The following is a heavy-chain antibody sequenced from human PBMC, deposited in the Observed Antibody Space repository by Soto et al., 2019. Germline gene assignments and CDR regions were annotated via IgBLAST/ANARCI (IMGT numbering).Heavy chain of an antibody. D-gene: IGHD6-13*01. J-gene: IGHJ6*02. CDR3: ARQRGSQDYYYGMDV. CDR1: GGSISSGGYY. CDR2: IYYSGST. V-gene: IGHV4-31*03. Sequence: QVQLQESGPGLVKPSQTLSLTCTVSGGSISSGGYYWSWIRQHPGKGLEWIGYIYYSGSTYYNPSLKSRVTISVNTSKNQFSLKLSSMTAADTAVYYCARQRGSQDYYYGMDVWGQGTTVTVSS.